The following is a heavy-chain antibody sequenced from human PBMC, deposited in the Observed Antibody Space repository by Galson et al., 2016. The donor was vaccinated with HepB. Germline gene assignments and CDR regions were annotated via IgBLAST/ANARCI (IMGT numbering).Heavy chain of an antibody. CDR2: IIPILGIA. D-gene: IGHD1-1*01. Sequence: SVKVSCKASGGTFSSYTISWVRQAPGQGLEWMGRIIPILGIANYAQKFQGRVTITADKSTNTAYMELSSLRSEDTAVYYCARVRGWNDITRGGMDVWGRGTTVIVSS. V-gene: IGHV1-69*02. J-gene: IGHJ6*04. CDR3: ARVRGWNDITRGGMDV. CDR1: GGTFSSYT.